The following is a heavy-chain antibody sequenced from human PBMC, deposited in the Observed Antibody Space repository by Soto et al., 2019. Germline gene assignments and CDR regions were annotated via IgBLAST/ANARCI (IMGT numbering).Heavy chain of an antibody. CDR1: GGSISSSYY. CDR3: ARRSPAAGTNWFDP. J-gene: IGHJ5*02. V-gene: IGHV4-39*01. Sequence: QLQLQESGPGLVKPSETLSRTCTVSGGSISSSYYWGWIRQPPGKGLEWIGSIYYSGSTNYNPSLKSRVIISVDTSKNQFSLKLSSVTAADTAVYYCARRSPAAGTNWFDPGGQGTLVTVSS. D-gene: IGHD6-13*01. CDR2: IYYSGST.